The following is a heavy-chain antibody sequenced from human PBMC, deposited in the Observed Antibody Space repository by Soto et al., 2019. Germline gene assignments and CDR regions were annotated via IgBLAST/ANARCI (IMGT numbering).Heavy chain of an antibody. Sequence: QVQLVQSGAEVKEPGDSVRVSCEASGYTFTAYYIHWVRQAPGQGLEWMGWINTKVGETTYAQDFQRRITMTREMSTSTVYMELSRRTSDDTAFYYCGRNMDDYYGPGSCNGDGFWGQATAVTVFS. V-gene: IGHV1-2*02. D-gene: IGHD3-10*01. CDR3: GRNMDDYYGPGSCNGDGF. J-gene: IGHJ6*02. CDR2: INTKVGET. CDR1: GYTFTAYY.